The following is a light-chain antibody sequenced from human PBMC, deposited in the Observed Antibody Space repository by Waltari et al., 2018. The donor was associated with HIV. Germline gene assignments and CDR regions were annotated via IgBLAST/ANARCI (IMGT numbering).Light chain of an antibody. Sequence: SSELTQDPAVSVALGQTVKITCPGDNLRTYYASLYQQKPGQAPVLVSYGKNRRPSEIPDRFSSSASRNTASLIITGAQAEDEAEYYCKTRDRSGNLYVFGTGTTVTVL. CDR1: NLRTYY. V-gene: IGLV3-19*01. CDR2: GKN. CDR3: KTRDRSGNLYV. J-gene: IGLJ1*01.